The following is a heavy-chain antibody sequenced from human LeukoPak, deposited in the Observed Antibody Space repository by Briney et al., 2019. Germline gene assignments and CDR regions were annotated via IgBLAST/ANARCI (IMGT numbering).Heavy chain of an antibody. D-gene: IGHD6-19*01. V-gene: IGHV4-34*01. J-gene: IGHJ4*02. Sequence: PSETLSLTCAVYGGSFSGYYWSWIRQPPGKGLEWIGVINHSGSTNYNPSLKSRVTISVDTSKNQFSLKLSSVTAADTAVYYCARSDAVAGIDYWGQGTLVTVSS. CDR2: INHSGST. CDR3: ARSDAVAGIDY. CDR1: GGSFSGYY.